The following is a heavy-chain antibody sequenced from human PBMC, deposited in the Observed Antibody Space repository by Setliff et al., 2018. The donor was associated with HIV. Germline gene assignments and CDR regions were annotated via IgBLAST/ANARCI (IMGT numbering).Heavy chain of an antibody. Sequence: PSESMSLAWTVSASSISSYYRSWIRQPPGTGLDWIGYIYYRGSTNYNPSRKSRVTILVDTSKNQFSMKLTSVPAADTAVYSCARERGYYDSSGYHYYWYFDLWGRGTLVTVSS. V-gene: IGHV4-59*01. D-gene: IGHD3-22*01. CDR1: ASSISSYY. CDR2: IYYRGST. J-gene: IGHJ2*01. CDR3: ARERGYYDSSGYHYYWYFDL.